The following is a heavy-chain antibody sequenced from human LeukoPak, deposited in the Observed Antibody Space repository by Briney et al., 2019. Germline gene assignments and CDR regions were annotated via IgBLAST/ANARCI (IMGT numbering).Heavy chain of an antibody. CDR1: GGSISSYY. CDR2: IYYSGST. CDR3: ARHSGIAAAKRTFDY. V-gene: IGHV4-59*08. D-gene: IGHD6-13*01. Sequence: SETLSLTCTVSGGSISSYYWSWIRQPPGKGLEWIGYIYYSGSTNYNPSHKSRVTIPVDTSKNQFSLKLSSVTAADTAVYYCARHSGIAAAKRTFDYWGQGTLVTVSS. J-gene: IGHJ4*02.